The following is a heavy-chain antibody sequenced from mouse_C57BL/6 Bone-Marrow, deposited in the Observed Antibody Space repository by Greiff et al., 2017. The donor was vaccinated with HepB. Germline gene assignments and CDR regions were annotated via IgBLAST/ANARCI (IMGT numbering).Heavy chain of an antibody. CDR3: ARHYYGSRWYFDV. J-gene: IGHJ1*03. Sequence: EVQLKESGGGLVQPGGSLKLSCAASGFTFSDYYMYWVRQTPEKRLEWVAYISNGGGSTYYPDTVKGRFTISRDNAKNTLYLQMSRLKSEDTAMYSCARHYYGSRWYFDVWGTGTTVTVSS. CDR2: ISNGGGST. V-gene: IGHV5-12*01. CDR1: GFTFSDYY. D-gene: IGHD1-1*01.